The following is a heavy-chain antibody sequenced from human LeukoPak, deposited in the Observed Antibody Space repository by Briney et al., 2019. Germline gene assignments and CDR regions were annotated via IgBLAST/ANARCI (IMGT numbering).Heavy chain of an antibody. D-gene: IGHD6-19*01. CDR3: TLEADGQWLAQVDY. CDR2: IKSKTDGGTT. V-gene: IGHV3-15*07. J-gene: IGHJ4*02. CDR1: GFTFSNAW. Sequence: GGSLRLSCAASGFTFSNAWMNWVRQAPGKGLEWVGRIKSKTDGGTTGYAAPVKGRFTISRDDSKNTLYLQMNSLKTEDTAVYYCTLEADGQWLAQVDYWGQGTLVTVSS.